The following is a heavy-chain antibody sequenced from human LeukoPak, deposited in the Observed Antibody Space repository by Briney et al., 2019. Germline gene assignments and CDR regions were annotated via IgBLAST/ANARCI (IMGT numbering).Heavy chain of an antibody. D-gene: IGHD3-10*01. J-gene: IGHJ6*03. CDR1: GFNFTHYC. V-gene: IGHV3-30*19. Sequence: PGRSLRLSCAASGFNFTHYCIHWVRHAPGKGPEWVEVISYDGSNTYYADSVKGRFTISRDNSKNTVFVQMNSLRPGHTSVCYCARAPTMVEGTMVVWGKGTTVSVSS. CDR2: ISYDGSNT. CDR3: ARAPTMVEGTMVV.